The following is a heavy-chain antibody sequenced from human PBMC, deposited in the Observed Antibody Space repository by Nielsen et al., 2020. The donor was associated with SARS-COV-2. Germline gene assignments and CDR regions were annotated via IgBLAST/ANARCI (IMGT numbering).Heavy chain of an antibody. CDR1: GFTFSSYG. J-gene: IGHJ4*02. D-gene: IGHD2-21*02. V-gene: IGHV3-49*04. CDR2: IRSKAYGGTT. Sequence: GESLKISCAASGFTFSSYGMHWVRQAPGKGLEWVGFIRSKAYGGTTEYAASVKGRFTISRDDSKSIAYLQMNSLKTEDTAVYYCTREGCGGDCYDYWGQGTLVTVSS. CDR3: TREGCGGDCYDY.